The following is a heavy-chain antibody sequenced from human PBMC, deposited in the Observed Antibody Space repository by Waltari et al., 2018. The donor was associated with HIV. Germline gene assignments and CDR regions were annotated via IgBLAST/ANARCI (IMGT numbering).Heavy chain of an antibody. J-gene: IGHJ5*02. Sequence: QLQLQESGPGLVKPSETLSLTCTVSGGSISSSSYYWGWIRQPPGKGLEWIGSIYYSGSTSYNPSLKSRVTISVGTSKNQFALKPSSVTAADTAVYYCARDAGWHCSSTSGYYNWFDPCGQGTLVTVSS. V-gene: IGHV4-39*07. D-gene: IGHD2-2*01. CDR1: GGSISSSSYY. CDR3: ARDAGWHCSSTSGYYNWFDP. CDR2: IYYSGST.